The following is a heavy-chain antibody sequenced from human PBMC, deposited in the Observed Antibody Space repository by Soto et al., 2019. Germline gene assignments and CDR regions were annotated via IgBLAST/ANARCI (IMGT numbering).Heavy chain of an antibody. Sequence: LRLSCAASGFTVSSNYMSWVRQAPGKGLEWVSVIYSGGSTYYADSVKGRFTISRDNSNKTLYLQMNSLRAEDTAIYYCAKDRYSSGWYSFDYWGRGTLVTVSS. CDR1: GFTVSSNY. J-gene: IGHJ4*02. D-gene: IGHD6-19*01. V-gene: IGHV3-53*01. CDR2: IYSGGST. CDR3: AKDRYSSGWYSFDY.